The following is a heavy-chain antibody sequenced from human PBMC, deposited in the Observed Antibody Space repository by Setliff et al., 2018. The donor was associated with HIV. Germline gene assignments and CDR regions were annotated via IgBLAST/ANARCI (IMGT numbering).Heavy chain of an antibody. CDR1: GGSISSYY. Sequence: SETLSLTCTVSGGSISSYYWSWIRQPAGKGLEWIGRIYTSGSTNYNPSLKSRVTMSVDTSKNQFSLRLRSVTATDTAVYYCARHLWFYYVAESYGYFDYWGQGSLVTVSS. J-gene: IGHJ4*02. D-gene: IGHD3-10*01. V-gene: IGHV4-4*07. CDR2: IYTSGST. CDR3: ARHLWFYYVAESYGYFDY.